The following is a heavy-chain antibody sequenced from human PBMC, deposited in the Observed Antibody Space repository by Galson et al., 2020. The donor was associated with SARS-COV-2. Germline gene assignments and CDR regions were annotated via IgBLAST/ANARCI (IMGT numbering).Heavy chain of an antibody. D-gene: IGHD3-10*01. CDR2: INPNSGGT. CDR1: GYTFTGYY. CDR3: ARAFSFGELLGDYYYYYGMDV. Sequence: ASVKVSCKASGYTFTGYYMHWVRQAPGQRLEWMGWINPNSGGTNYAQKFQGWVTMTRDTSISTAYLELSRLRSDDTAVYYCARAFSFGELLGDYYYYYGMDVWGQGTTVTVSS. J-gene: IGHJ6*02. V-gene: IGHV1-2*04.